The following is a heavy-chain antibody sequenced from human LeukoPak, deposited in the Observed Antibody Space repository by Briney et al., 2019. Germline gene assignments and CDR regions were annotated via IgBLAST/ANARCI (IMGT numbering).Heavy chain of an antibody. D-gene: IGHD1-26*01. Sequence: SVTVSCKASGGTFISYAISWVRQAPGQGLEWMGGIIPIFGTANYAQKFQGRVTITTDESTSTAYMELSSLRSEDTAVYYCARVRNSGSYGYWGQGTLVTVSS. CDR2: IIPIFGTA. CDR3: ARVRNSGSYGY. J-gene: IGHJ4*02. CDR1: GGTFISYA. V-gene: IGHV1-69*05.